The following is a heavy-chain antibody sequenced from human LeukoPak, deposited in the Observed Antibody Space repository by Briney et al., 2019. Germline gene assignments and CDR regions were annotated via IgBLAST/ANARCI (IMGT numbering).Heavy chain of an antibody. CDR2: IHYSGST. J-gene: IGHJ4*02. Sequence: GSLRLSCAASGFTFSSYAMSWVRQPPGRGLEWIGTIHYSGSTYYKASLKSRVTTSIDTSKKQFSLTLSSVTAADTAVYYCARIRSYYDSGYYPYYIDYWGQGILVTVSS. CDR3: ARIRSYYDSGYYPYYIDY. D-gene: IGHD3-22*01. V-gene: IGHV4-38-2*01. CDR1: GFTFSSYA.